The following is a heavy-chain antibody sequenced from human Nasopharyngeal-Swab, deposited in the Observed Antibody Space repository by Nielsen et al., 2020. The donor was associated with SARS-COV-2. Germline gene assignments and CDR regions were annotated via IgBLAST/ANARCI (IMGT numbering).Heavy chain of an antibody. CDR3: ARDPCGGDCYLDKGFDY. CDR1: EGTFSSYA. CDR2: IIPIFGTA. Sequence: SVKVSCKASEGTFSSYAISWVRQAPGQGLAWMGGIIPIFGTANYAQKFQGRVTITADESTSTAYMELSSLRSEDTAVYYCARDPCGGDCYLDKGFDYWGQGTLVTVSS. V-gene: IGHV1-69*13. D-gene: IGHD2-21*02. J-gene: IGHJ4*02.